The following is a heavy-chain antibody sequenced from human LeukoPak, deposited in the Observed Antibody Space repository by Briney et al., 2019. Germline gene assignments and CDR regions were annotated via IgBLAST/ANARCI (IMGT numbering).Heavy chain of an antibody. CDR1: GFTFSSYW. Sequence: GGSLRLSCAASGFTFSSYWMSWVRQAPGKGLEWVSSISSSGSYIFYADSVKGRFTISRDNAKNSLYLQMNSLRAEDTAVYYCARDSVVVAPNRFDYWGQGTLVTVSS. CDR2: ISSSGSYI. D-gene: IGHD2-2*01. J-gene: IGHJ4*02. CDR3: ARDSVVVAPNRFDY. V-gene: IGHV3-21*01.